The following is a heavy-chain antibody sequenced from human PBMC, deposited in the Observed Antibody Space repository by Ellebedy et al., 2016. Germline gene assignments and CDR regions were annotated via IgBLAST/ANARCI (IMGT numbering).Heavy chain of an antibody. D-gene: IGHD2-15*01. CDR3: ARDPHGGYMDV. V-gene: IGHV3-33*08. Sequence: GESLKISXAASGFTFSRYAMHWVRQAPGKGLEWVAFIGHDGENKYYADSVKGRFSISRDNSKHTLYLQMSSLRAEDMAVYYCARDPHGGYMDVWGKGTTVTVCS. CDR2: IGHDGENK. CDR1: GFTFSRYA. J-gene: IGHJ6*03.